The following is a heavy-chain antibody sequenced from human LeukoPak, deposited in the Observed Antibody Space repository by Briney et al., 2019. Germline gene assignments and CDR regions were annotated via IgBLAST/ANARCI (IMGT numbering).Heavy chain of an antibody. Sequence: SETLSLTCTVSGGSISTYYWTWIRQPPGKGLEWIGYVYYSGTTNYNPSLESRVTISIDTSKNQFSLKLNSVTAADTAVYYCARDYDSSGYYWSWGQGTLVTVST. D-gene: IGHD3-22*01. CDR3: ARDYDSSGYYWS. CDR2: VYYSGTT. J-gene: IGHJ4*02. V-gene: IGHV4-59*01. CDR1: GGSISTYY.